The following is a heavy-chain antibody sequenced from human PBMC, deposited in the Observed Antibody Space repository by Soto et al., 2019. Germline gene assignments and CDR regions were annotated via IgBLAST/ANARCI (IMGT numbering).Heavy chain of an antibody. CDR2: IYYSGST. CDR1: GGSISSYY. D-gene: IGHD5-12*01. CDR3: ARDSGPGWLQFVGFDY. J-gene: IGHJ4*02. Sequence: LSLTCTVSGGSISSYYWSWIRQPPGKGLEWIGYIYYSGSTNYNPSLKSRVTISVDTSKNQFSLKLSSVTAADTAVYYCARDSGPGWLQFVGFDYWGQGTLVTVSS. V-gene: IGHV4-59*01.